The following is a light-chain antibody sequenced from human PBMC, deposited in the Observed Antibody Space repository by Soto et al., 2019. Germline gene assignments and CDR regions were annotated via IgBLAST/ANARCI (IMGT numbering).Light chain of an antibody. CDR1: QSVNSN. CDR3: QQHNSWPPV. J-gene: IGKJ2*01. Sequence: EIVMTQSPATLSVSPGERATLSCRASQSVNSNLAWYQHKPGHSPRLLIYGASTRVTGIPATFSGSGSGTEFTLTISRLQPEDFASYYCQQHNSWPPVFGQGTKMEI. CDR2: GAS. V-gene: IGKV3-15*01.